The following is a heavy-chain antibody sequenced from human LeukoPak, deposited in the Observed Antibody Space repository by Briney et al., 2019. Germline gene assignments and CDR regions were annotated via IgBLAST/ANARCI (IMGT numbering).Heavy chain of an antibody. J-gene: IGHJ3*02. CDR1: GGSIFSSNW. D-gene: IGHD3-10*02. Sequence: PSETLSLTCAVSGGSIFSSNWWSWVRQPPGKGLEWIGEISHTGTTHSNPSLKSRVTISVDTPKNQFSLRLTSVTAADTAVYYCARNPTSKTMSRDSFDIWGQGTFVTVSS. CDR3: ARNPTSKTMSRDSFDI. V-gene: IGHV4-4*02. CDR2: ISHTGTT.